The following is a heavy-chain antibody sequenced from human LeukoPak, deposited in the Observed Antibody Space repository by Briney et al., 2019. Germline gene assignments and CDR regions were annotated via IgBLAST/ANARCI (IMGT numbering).Heavy chain of an antibody. CDR3: ARDLLYSSPGFDY. Sequence: SQTLSLTCTVSSGSISSGDFCWSWIRQPPGTGLEWIGYIYYSGSTYYNPSLKSRVTISVDTSKNQFSLKLSSVTAADTAVYYCARDLLYSSPGFDYWGQGTLVTVSS. CDR2: IYYSGST. J-gene: IGHJ4*02. D-gene: IGHD6-13*01. CDR1: SGSISSGDFC. V-gene: IGHV4-30-4*08.